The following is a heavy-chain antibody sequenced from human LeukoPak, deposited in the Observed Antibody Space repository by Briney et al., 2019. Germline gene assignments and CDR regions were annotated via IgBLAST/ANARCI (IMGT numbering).Heavy chain of an antibody. CDR1: GGSISSGSYY. D-gene: IGHD6-13*01. CDR3: ASLSAAGTVY. V-gene: IGHV4-61*02. CDR2: IYTSGST. J-gene: IGHJ4*02. Sequence: SETLSLTCTVSGGSISSGSYYWSWIRQPAGKGLEWIGRIYTSGSTNYNPSLKSRVTISVDKSKNQFSLKLSSVTAADTAVYYCASLSAAGTVYWGQGTLVTVSS.